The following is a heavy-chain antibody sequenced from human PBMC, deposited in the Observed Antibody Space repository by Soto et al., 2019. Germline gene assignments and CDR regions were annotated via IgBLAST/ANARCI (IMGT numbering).Heavy chain of an antibody. Sequence: GGSLRLSCAASEFTFSSYAMSWVRQAPGKGLEWVSAISGSGGSTYYADSVKGRFTISRDNSKNTLYLQMNSLRAEDTAVYYCAKDRGPIVVVQNDAFDIWGQGTMVTVSS. J-gene: IGHJ3*02. CDR3: AKDRGPIVVVQNDAFDI. CDR2: ISGSGGST. D-gene: IGHD2-2*01. V-gene: IGHV3-23*01. CDR1: EFTFSSYA.